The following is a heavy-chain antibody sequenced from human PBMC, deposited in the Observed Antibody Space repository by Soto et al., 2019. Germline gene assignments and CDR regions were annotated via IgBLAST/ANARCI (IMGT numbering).Heavy chain of an antibody. CDR2: IIPICCTA. CDR3: ARAEGGXVVVPADQGGHYYYYYGMDV. V-gene: IGHV1-69*13. J-gene: IGHJ6*02. Sequence: ASVKVSCKASGGTFSSYAIIWVRQAPGQGLEWIGGIIPICCTANYAQKFQGRVTITADESTSTAYMELSSLRSEGTAVYYCARAEGGXVVVPADQGGHYYYYYGMDVWGQGTTVTVSS. D-gene: IGHD2-2*01. CDR1: GGTFSSYA.